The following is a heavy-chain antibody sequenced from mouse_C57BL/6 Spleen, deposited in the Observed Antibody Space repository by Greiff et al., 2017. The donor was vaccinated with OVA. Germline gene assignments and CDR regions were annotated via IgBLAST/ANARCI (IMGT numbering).Heavy chain of an antibody. CDR1: GFSLTSYG. Sequence: VKLVESGPGLVQPSQSLPITCTVSGFSLTSYGVHWVRQSPGKGVEWLGVIWSGGSTDYNAAFISRLSIRKHESKSQIFFKMNRMQADDTAIYYCARAYGYDGAWFAYWGQGTLVTVSA. J-gene: IGHJ3*01. V-gene: IGHV2-2*01. D-gene: IGHD2-2*01. CDR2: IWSGGST. CDR3: ARAYGYDGAWFAY.